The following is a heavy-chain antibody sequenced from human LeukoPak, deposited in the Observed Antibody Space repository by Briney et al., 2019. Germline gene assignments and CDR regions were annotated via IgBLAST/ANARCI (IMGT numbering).Heavy chain of an antibody. CDR3: ARDLRSSGWYGVSY. CDR2: IYHSGST. Sequence: SETLSLTCAVSGGSISSSNWWSWVRQPPGKGLEWIGEIYHSGSTNYNPSLKSRVTISVDKSKNQFSLELSSVTAADTAVYYCARDLRSSGWYGVSYWGQGTLVTVSS. V-gene: IGHV4-4*02. J-gene: IGHJ4*02. CDR1: GGSISSSNW. D-gene: IGHD6-19*01.